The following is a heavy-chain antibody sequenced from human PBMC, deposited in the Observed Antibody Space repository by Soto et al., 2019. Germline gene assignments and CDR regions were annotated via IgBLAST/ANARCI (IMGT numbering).Heavy chain of an antibody. CDR1: GDCITSNSYF. J-gene: IGHJ4*02. CDR3: ARNGGSTWYYXDS. V-gene: IGHV4-39*01. D-gene: IGHD6-13*01. CDR2: IYYSGTT. Sequence: SETLSLTCTVSGDCITSNSYFWAWIRQPPGKGLEWIGSIYYSGTTYYNPSLKSRVTISVDTSTNQFFLNLKSVTAADTGIYFCARNGGSTWYYXDSWGQGTVVTVSS.